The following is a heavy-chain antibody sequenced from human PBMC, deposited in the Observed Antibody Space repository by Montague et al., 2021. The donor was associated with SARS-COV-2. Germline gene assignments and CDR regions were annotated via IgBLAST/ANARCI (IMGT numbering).Heavy chain of an antibody. CDR3: SRGYCGGGSCYVFDY. J-gene: IGHJ4*02. D-gene: IGHD2-15*01. CDR2: THYGSKWYN. Sequence: CAISGDSVSGNRRASNWHTQDPERRLERLGRTHYGSKWYNDYAVSVEGRITINPDTSKNQFSLQLKSVTPEDTAAYYCSRGYCGGGSCYVFDYWGQGTLVTVSS. V-gene: IGHV6-1*01. CDR1: GDSVSGNRRA.